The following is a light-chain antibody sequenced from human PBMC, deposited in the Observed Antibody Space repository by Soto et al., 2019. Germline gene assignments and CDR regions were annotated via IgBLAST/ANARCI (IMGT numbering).Light chain of an antibody. CDR1: SSDVGGYNY. CDR2: EVS. V-gene: IGLV2-14*01. Sequence: QSALTQPASVSGSPGQSITISCTGTSSDVGGYNYVSWYQQHPDKAPKLMNYEVSNRPSGVSNRFSGSKSGNTASLTISGLQAEDEADYYCSSYTSSSTPYVVFGGGTQLTVL. CDR3: SSYTSSSTPYVV. J-gene: IGLJ2*01.